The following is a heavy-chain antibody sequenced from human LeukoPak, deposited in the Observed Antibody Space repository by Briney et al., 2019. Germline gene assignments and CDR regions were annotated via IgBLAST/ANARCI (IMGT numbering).Heavy chain of an antibody. J-gene: IGHJ4*02. CDR3: ARSSRELGGYAPWELMPPFDY. D-gene: IGHD1-7*01. CDR2: IREDGTEK. V-gene: IGHV3-7*01. CDR1: GFTFSGAW. Sequence: GGSLRLSCTASGFTFSGAWITWVRQAPGKGLECVADIREDGTEKNYVDSVKGRFTISRDNAKNSLYLQMNSLRAEDTAVYYCARSSRELGGYAPWELMPPFDYWGQGTLVTVSS.